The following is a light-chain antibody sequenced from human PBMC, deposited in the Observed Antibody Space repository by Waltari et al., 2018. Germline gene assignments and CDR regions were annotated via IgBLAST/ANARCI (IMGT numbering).Light chain of an antibody. CDR1: SSNIGSNT. J-gene: IGLJ3*02. CDR2: SNN. Sequence: QSVLTQPPSASGTPGQRVTISCSGSSSNIGSNTVNWYQQLPGTAPTLLIYSNNQRPSGVPDRFSGSKSGTSASRAISGRQSEDEADYYCAAWDDSLNGRVFGGGTKLTVL. V-gene: IGLV1-44*01. CDR3: AAWDDSLNGRV.